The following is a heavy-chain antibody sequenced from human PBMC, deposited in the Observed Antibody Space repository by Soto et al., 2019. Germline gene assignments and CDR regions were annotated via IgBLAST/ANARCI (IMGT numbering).Heavy chain of an antibody. CDR1: GGSIRSGDSY. CDR2: IYYSGST. CDR3: ARTHYSDRSGTDY. J-gene: IGHJ4*02. V-gene: IGHV4-30-4*01. D-gene: IGHD3-22*01. Sequence: SETLSLTCTVSGGSIRSGDSYWSWIRQPPGKGLEWIGYIYYSGSTYYNPSLKSRVTISLDTSKNQFSLNLSSVTAADTAVYYCARTHYSDRSGTDYWGKGTLVTVS.